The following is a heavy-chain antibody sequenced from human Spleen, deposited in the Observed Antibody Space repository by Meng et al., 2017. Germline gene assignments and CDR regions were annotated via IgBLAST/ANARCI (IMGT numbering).Heavy chain of an antibody. CDR2: ISGDST. CDR3: ARDRGGVITSHYGMDV. Sequence: ESLKISCAASGFTVSSNEMSWVRQAPGKGLEWVSSISGDSTYYADSGKGRFTISRDNSKNTLYLQMNNLRAEDTAVYYCARDRGGVITSHYGMDVWGQGTTVTVSS. D-gene: IGHD3-10*01. CDR1: GFTVSSNE. J-gene: IGHJ6*02. V-gene: IGHV3-38*03.